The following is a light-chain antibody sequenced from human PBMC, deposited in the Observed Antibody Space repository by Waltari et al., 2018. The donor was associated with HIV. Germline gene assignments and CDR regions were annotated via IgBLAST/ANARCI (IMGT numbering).Light chain of an antibody. CDR3: QQADSFPIT. Sequence: DIHLTQSPSSVSASVGDRVTITCRASQGISSWLAWYQQKPGKAPNLLIYAASTLRSGVPSRFSGSISGTDFTLTINSLQPEDFATYYCQQADSFPITFGQGTRLDLK. CDR2: AAS. J-gene: IGKJ5*01. CDR1: QGISSW. V-gene: IGKV1D-12*01.